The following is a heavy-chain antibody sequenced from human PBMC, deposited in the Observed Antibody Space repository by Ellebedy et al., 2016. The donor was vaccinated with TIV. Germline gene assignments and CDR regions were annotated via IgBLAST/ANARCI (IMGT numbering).Heavy chain of an antibody. CDR3: AGSITMVRGVIAHYGMDV. D-gene: IGHD3-10*01. CDR2: INPNSGGT. Sequence: AASVKVSCKASGYTFTGYYMHWVRQAPGQGLEWMGWINPNSGGTNYAQKFQGRVTMTRDTSISTAYMELSRLRSDDTAVYYCAGSITMVRGVIAHYGMDVWGQGTTVTVSS. CDR1: GYTFTGYY. J-gene: IGHJ6*02. V-gene: IGHV1-2*02.